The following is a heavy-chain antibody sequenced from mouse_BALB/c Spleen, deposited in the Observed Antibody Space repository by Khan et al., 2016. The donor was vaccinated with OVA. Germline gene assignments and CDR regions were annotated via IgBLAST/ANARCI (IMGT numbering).Heavy chain of an antibody. Sequence: QQVESGGGLVKPGGSLKLSCAASGFTFSTYAMSWVRQTPEKRLEWVATISSDGDYTYFPDNVTGRFTISRDNAKNTLCLQMTSLRSEDTAMYYCARSPYGNFAYWGQGTLVTVSA. CDR3: ARSPYGNFAY. V-gene: IGHV5-9-3*01. D-gene: IGHD2-1*01. J-gene: IGHJ3*01. CDR1: GFTFSTYA. CDR2: ISSDGDYT.